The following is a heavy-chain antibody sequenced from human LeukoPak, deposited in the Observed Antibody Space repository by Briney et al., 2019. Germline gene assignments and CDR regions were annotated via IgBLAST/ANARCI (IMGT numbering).Heavy chain of an antibody. CDR2: IWYDGSTE. CDR3: ARDSASIAAAVYWFFDL. J-gene: IGHJ2*01. CDR1: GFNFNTYA. Sequence: GGSLRLSCAASGFNFNTYAMNWVRQAPGKELEWVAVIWYDGSTEYYAASVKGRFTISRDNSKNTLYLQMNSLRVEDSAVYYCARDSASIAAAVYWFFDLWGRGTLVTVSS. V-gene: IGHV3-33*01. D-gene: IGHD6-25*01.